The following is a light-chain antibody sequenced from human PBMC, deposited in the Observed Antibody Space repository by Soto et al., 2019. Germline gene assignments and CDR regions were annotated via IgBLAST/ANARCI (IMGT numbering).Light chain of an antibody. CDR3: QSYDSSLSGYV. V-gene: IGLV1-40*01. Sequence: QSVLTQPPSVSGAPGQRVTISCTGSSSNIGAGYDVHWYQQLPGTGPKLLIYANINRPSGVPDRFSGSKSGTSASLAITGLRAEDEADYHCQSYDSSLSGYVFGTGTKVTVL. CDR2: ANI. CDR1: SSNIGAGYD. J-gene: IGLJ1*01.